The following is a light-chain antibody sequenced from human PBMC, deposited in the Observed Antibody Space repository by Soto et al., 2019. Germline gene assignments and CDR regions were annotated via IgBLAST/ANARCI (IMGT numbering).Light chain of an antibody. V-gene: IGLV2-14*01. J-gene: IGLJ3*02. CDR1: SSDVGGYNY. Sequence: QSALTQPASVSGSPGQSITISFTGTSSDVGGYNYVSWYQQHPGKAPKLIIYEVSTRPSGVSNRFSGSKSGNTASLTVSGLHAEDEADYYCSSYSSVTTLWVFGGGTKVTVL. CDR3: SSYSSVTTLWV. CDR2: EVS.